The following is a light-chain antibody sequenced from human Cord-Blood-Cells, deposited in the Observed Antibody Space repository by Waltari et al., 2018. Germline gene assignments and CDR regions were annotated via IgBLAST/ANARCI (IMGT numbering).Light chain of an antibody. V-gene: IGKV1-39*01. J-gene: IGKJ2*01. Sequence: DIQMTQSPSSLSASVGDRVTITCRASQSISSYLNWYQQKPGKAPKLLIYAASSLQSGVPSRLSGSGSGTDFTLTISSLQPEDFATYYCQQSYSTPMYTFGQWTKLEIK. CDR2: AAS. CDR1: QSISSY. CDR3: QQSYSTPMYT.